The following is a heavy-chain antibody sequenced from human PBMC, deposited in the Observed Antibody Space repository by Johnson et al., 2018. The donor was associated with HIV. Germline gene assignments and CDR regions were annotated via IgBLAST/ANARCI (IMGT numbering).Heavy chain of an antibody. D-gene: IGHD6-6*01. V-gene: IGHV3-30*04. CDR1: GFTFSSYA. CDR3: ARESELLSSSDAFDI. Sequence: QVQLVESGGGLVKPGGSLRLSCAASGFTFSSYAMHWVRQAPGKGLEWVAVISYDGSNKYYADSVKGRFTISRDKSKNTLYLQMNSLRAEDTAVYYCARESELLSSSDAFDIWGQGTMVTVSS. J-gene: IGHJ3*02. CDR2: ISYDGSNK.